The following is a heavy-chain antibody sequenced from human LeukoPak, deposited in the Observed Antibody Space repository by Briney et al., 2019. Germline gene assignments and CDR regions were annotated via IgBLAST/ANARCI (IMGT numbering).Heavy chain of an antibody. D-gene: IGHD5-24*01. J-gene: IGHJ4*02. CDR1: GYTFTGYY. CDR3: ARANQQRWLQRNYYFDY. Sequence: ASVKVSCKASGYTFTGYYMHWVRQAPGQGLEWMGWINPNSGGTNYAQKFQGRVTMTRDTSISTACMELSRLRSDDTAVYYCARANQQRWLQRNYYFDYWGQGTLVTVSS. CDR2: INPNSGGT. V-gene: IGHV1-2*02.